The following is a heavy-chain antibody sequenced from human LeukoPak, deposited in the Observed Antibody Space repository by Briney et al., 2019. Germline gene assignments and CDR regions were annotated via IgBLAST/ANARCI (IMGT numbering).Heavy chain of an antibody. D-gene: IGHD2-8*01. CDR2: IYTSGST. CDR3: ARAGYCTNGVCYWWFDP. Sequence: SETLSLTCTVSGGSISSYYWSWIRQPAGKGLEWIGRIYTSGSTNYNPPLKSRVTMSVDTSKNQFSLKLSSVTAADTAVYYCARAGYCTNGVCYWWFDPWGQGTLVTVSS. J-gene: IGHJ5*02. V-gene: IGHV4-4*07. CDR1: GGSISSYY.